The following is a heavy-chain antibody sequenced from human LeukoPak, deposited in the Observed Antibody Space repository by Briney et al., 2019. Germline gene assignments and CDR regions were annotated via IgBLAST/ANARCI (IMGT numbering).Heavy chain of an antibody. V-gene: IGHV3-30-3*01. CDR1: GFTFSSYA. D-gene: IGHD3-10*01. J-gene: IGHJ4*02. CDR2: ISYDGSNK. CDR3: ARDIGALLWFGESWIDY. Sequence: GRSLRLSCAASGFTFSSYAMHWVRQAPGKGLEWVAVISYDGSNKYYADSVKGRFTISRDNSKNTLYLQMNSLRAEDTAVYYCARDIGALLWFGESWIDYWGQGTLVTVSS.